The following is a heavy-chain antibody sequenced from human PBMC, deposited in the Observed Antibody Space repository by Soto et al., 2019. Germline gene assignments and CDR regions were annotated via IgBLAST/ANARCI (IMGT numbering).Heavy chain of an antibody. V-gene: IGHV4-39*01. CDR1: GGSISSSSYY. J-gene: IGHJ6*02. Sequence: QLQLQESGPGLVKPSETLSLTCTVSGGSISSSSYYWGWIRQPPGKGLQWIGSIYYSGSTFYYNPARKRRVTISVDTSKNQFSLKRSSVTAADTAVYYCARHLRYCSGGSCFYYYYGMDVWGQGTTVTVSS. CDR2: IYYSGSTF. CDR3: ARHLRYCSGGSCFYYYYGMDV. D-gene: IGHD2-15*01.